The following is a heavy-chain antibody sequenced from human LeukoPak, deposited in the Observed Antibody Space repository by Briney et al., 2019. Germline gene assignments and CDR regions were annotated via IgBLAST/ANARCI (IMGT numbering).Heavy chain of an antibody. V-gene: IGHV4-39*07. CDR3: ARTVLRFLEWLLKRDAFDI. Sequence: SETLSLTCTVSGGSISSSSYYWGWIRQPPGKGLEWIGSIYYSGSTYYNPSLKSRVTISVDTSKNQFSLKLSSVTAADTAVYYCARTVLRFLEWLLKRDAFDIWGQGTMVTVSS. D-gene: IGHD3-3*01. CDR2: IYYSGST. CDR1: GGSISSSSYY. J-gene: IGHJ3*02.